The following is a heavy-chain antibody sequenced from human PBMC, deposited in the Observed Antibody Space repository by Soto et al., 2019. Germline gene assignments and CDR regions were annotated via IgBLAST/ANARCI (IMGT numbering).Heavy chain of an antibody. D-gene: IGHD5-12*01. CDR2: IYYSGST. V-gene: IGHV4-30-4*02. J-gene: IGHJ4*02. CDR3: ARSRGWLQLKAYFDY. CDR1: GGSISSGDYY. Sequence: TSETLSLTCTVSGGSISSGDYYWSWIRQPPGKGLEWIGYIYYSGSTYYNPSLKSRVTISVDTSKNQFSLKLSSVTAADTAVYYCARSRGWLQLKAYFDYWGQGTLVTVSS.